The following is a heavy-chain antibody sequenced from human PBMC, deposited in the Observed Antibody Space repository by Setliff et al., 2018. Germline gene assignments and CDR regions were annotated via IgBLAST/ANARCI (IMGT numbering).Heavy chain of an antibody. CDR1: GFTFSSYA. V-gene: IGHV3-23*01. D-gene: IGHD2-15*01. CDR2: ISGSGGAT. J-gene: IGHJ5*02. Sequence: GGSLRLSCAASGFTFSSYAMTWVRQAPGKGLEWVSGISGSGGATYYAASVKGRFSISRDNSKNTLYLQMNSLRAEDTAVYYCARALRGYCSGGSCYNWFDPWGQGTLVTVS. CDR3: ARALRGYCSGGSCYNWFDP.